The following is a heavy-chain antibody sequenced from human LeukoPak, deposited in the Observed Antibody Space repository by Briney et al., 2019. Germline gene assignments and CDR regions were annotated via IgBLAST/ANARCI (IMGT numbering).Heavy chain of an antibody. J-gene: IGHJ4*02. CDR1: GFTFSNAW. CDR3: TTSNGGTDAVPFDY. V-gene: IGHV3-15*01. D-gene: IGHD2-8*01. Sequence: GGSLRLSCAASGFTFSNAWMSWVRQAPGKGLEWVGRIKSKTNGGITDYAAPVKGRFTISRDDSKNTRYLYMNSLKIEDTAAYYCTTSNGGTDAVPFDYWGQRTLVTVSS. CDR2: IKSKTNGGIT.